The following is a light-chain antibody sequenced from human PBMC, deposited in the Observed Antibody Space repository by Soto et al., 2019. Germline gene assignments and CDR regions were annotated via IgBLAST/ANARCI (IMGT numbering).Light chain of an antibody. CDR2: DAS. Sequence: ETVMTQSPGTLSVSPGERATLSCRASQNVYSKVAWYQQKLGQAPRLLIYDASTRATGIPARLSGDGSGTEFTLTISSLQSEDFAIYYCQQYQDWPRSFGLGTKVEIK. CDR1: QNVYSK. J-gene: IGKJ1*01. CDR3: QQYQDWPRS. V-gene: IGKV3-15*01.